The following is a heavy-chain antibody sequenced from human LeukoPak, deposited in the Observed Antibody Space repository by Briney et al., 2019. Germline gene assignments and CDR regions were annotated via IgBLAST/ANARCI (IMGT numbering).Heavy chain of an antibody. CDR3: AKKGAFDI. J-gene: IGHJ3*02. V-gene: IGHV3-21*04. CDR1: GFTFSSYS. Sequence: PGGSLRLSCAASGFTFSSYSMNWVRQAPGKGLEWVSSISSSSSYIYYADSVKGRFTISRDNSKNTLYLQMNSLRAEDTAVYYCAKKGAFDIWGQGTMVTVSS. CDR2: ISSSSSYI.